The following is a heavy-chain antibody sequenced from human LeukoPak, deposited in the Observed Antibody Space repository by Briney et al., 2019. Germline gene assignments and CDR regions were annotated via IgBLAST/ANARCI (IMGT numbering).Heavy chain of an antibody. CDR1: GFTFSNYV. CDR2: ISDDGVNN. J-gene: IGHJ6*03. D-gene: IGHD6-25*01. CDR3: ASLPTRGLAAAGSYYYYMDV. V-gene: IGHV3-30*04. Sequence: GGSLRLSCAASGFTFSNYVMYWVRQAPGKGLQWVADISDDGVNNYYADSVKGRFTISRDNSKNTLYLQMSALSPEDTAIYYCASLPTRGLAAAGSYYYYMDVWGKGTAVTVSS.